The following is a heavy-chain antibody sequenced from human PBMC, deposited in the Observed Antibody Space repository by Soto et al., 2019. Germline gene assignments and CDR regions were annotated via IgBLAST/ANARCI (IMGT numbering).Heavy chain of an antibody. CDR3: ARSSGSYWWEFDY. J-gene: IGHJ4*02. Sequence: GGSLRLSCAASGFTFSSYAMSWVRQAPGKGLEWVSAISGSGGSTYYADSVKGRFTISRDNSKNTLYLQVHSLRAEDTAVYYCARSSGSYWWEFDYWGQGTLVTVSS. CDR2: ISGSGGST. V-gene: IGHV3-23*01. D-gene: IGHD3-10*01. CDR1: GFTFSSYA.